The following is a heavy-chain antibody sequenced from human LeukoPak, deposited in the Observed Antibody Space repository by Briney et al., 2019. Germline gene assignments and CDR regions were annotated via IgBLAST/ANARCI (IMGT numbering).Heavy chain of an antibody. V-gene: IGHV4-59*01. CDR1: GGSISRYY. CDR2: IYYSGST. J-gene: IGHJ6*03. D-gene: IGHD6-6*01. Sequence: SETLSLTCTVSGGSISRYYWSWIRQPPGEGLEWIGNIYYSGSTNYNPSLKSRVTISVDTSKNQFSLKLSSVTAADTAVYYCASARSSSHYYYYYMDVWGKGTTVTVSS. CDR3: ASARSSSHYYYYYMDV.